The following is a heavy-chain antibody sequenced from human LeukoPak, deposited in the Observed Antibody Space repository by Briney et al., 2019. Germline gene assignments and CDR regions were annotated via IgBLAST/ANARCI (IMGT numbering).Heavy chain of an antibody. CDR2: ISPIFGTA. CDR3: ARVDYGGGVDY. CDR1: GGTFSSYG. D-gene: IGHD4-23*01. Sequence: EASVKVSCKASGGTFSSYGISWVRQAPGQGLEWMGGISPIFGTANYAQKFQGRVTTTADHSTSTAYMELSSLRSEDTAVYCCARVDYGGGVDYWGQGTLVTVSS. V-gene: IGHV1-69*13. J-gene: IGHJ4*02.